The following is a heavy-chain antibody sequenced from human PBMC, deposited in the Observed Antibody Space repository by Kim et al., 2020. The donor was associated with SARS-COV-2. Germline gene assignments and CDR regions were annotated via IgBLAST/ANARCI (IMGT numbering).Heavy chain of an antibody. CDR2: ISGRDGNT. V-gene: IGHV3-23*01. J-gene: IGHJ4*02. CDR1: GFIFNDYA. CDR3: AKSRVEMATIVLGDFDY. Sequence: GGSLRLSCAASGFIFNDYAMNWVRQAPGKGLEWVSGISGRDGNTYYADSVRGRFTISRDNSKNMLYLEMNSLRADDTAVYYCAKSRVEMATIVLGDFDYWGQGTLVTVSS. D-gene: IGHD5-12*01.